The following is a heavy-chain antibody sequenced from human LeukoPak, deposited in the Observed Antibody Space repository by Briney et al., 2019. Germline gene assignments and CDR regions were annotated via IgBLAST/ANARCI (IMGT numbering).Heavy chain of an antibody. D-gene: IGHD3-22*01. CDR2: IYPGDSDT. V-gene: IGHV5-51*01. CDR3: ARRNYYDSSGYSRDIGFDY. J-gene: IGHJ4*02. CDR1: GYSFTSYW. Sequence: GESLKISCKGSGYSFTSYWIGWVRQMPGKGLEWMGIIYPGDSDTRYSPSFQGQVTISADKSISTAYLQWSSLKASDTAMYYCARRNYYDSSGYSRDIGFDYWGQGTLVTVSS.